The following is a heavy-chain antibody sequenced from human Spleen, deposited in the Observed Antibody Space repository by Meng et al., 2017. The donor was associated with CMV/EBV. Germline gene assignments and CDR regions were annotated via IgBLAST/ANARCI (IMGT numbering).Heavy chain of an antibody. D-gene: IGHD3-3*01. CDR1: GFTFSNAW. V-gene: IGHV4-59*01. J-gene: IGHJ4*02. Sequence: ESLKISCAASGFTFSNAWMTWVRQPPGKGLEWIGYIYSIGTTNYNPSLKSRVTISVAPSKNQFSLKVNSVTAADTAVYYCVRQRFLEWLPGYYFDFWGQGTLVTVSS. CDR2: IYSIGTT. CDR3: VRQRFLEWLPGYYFDF.